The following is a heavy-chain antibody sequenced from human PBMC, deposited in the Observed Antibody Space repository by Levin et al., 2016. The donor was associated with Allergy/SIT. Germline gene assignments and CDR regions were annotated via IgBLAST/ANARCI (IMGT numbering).Heavy chain of an antibody. CDR2: INHSGST. CDR3: ARAASPGLRDYVWGSYRPRGGYAFDI. CDR1: GGSLSSSSYY. D-gene: IGHD3-16*02. Sequence: SETLSLTCTVSGGSLSSSSYYWGWIRQPPGKGLEWIGEINHSGSTNYNPSLKSRVTISVDTSKNQFSLKLSSVTAADTAVYYCARAASPGLRDYVWGSYRPRGGYAFDIWGQGTMVTVSS. J-gene: IGHJ3*02. V-gene: IGHV4-39*07.